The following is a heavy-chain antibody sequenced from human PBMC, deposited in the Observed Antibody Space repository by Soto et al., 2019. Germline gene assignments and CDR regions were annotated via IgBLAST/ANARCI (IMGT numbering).Heavy chain of an antibody. J-gene: IGHJ1*01. CDR1: GFSLTTSGVG. D-gene: IGHD3-10*01. Sequence: ESGPTLVKPTQTLTLTCTFSGFSLTTSGVGVGWIRQPPGKALEWLALIYWDDDKRYSPSLKSRLTITKDTSKNQVVLTMTNMDPVDTATYYCALRPGGYFFQHWGQGTLVTVSS. V-gene: IGHV2-5*02. CDR3: ALRPGGYFFQH. CDR2: IYWDDDK.